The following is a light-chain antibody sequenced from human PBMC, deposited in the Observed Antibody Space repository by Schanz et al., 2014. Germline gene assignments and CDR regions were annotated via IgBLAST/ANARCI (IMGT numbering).Light chain of an antibody. CDR3: QQRSNWPWT. CDR2: DAS. Sequence: EIVLTQSPATLSLSPGERATLSCRASQSVSDNLAWYQQKPGQAPKLLIYDASNRATGIPDRFSGSGSGTDFTLTISSLEPEDFAIYYCQQRSNWPWTFGQGTKVEIK. V-gene: IGKV3-11*01. J-gene: IGKJ1*01. CDR1: QSVSDN.